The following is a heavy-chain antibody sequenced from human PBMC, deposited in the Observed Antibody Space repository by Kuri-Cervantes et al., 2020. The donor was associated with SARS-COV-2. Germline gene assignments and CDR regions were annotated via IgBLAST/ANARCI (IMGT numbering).Heavy chain of an antibody. Sequence: ASVKVSCKASRYTFTAYYIQWVRQAPGQGLEWMGWINPDSGGTKYGQKFQGRITMTRDTSISTAYMELSRLRSDDTAVYYCARDPREYYYDSSGTIRTEESYFDYWGQGTLVTVSS. D-gene: IGHD3-22*01. J-gene: IGHJ4*02. V-gene: IGHV1-2*02. CDR1: RYTFTAYY. CDR2: INPDSGGT. CDR3: ARDPREYYYDSSGTIRTEESYFDY.